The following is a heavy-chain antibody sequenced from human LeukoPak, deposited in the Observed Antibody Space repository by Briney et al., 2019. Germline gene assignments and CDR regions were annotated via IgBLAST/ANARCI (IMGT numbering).Heavy chain of an antibody. CDR2: INHSGST. Sequence: SETLSLTCAVYGGSFSGYYWSWIRQPPGKGLEWIGEINHSGSTNYNPSLKSRVTISVDTSKNQFSLKLSSVTAADTAVYYCARAYTYALLDWFDPWGQGTLVTVSS. CDR1: GGSFSGYY. V-gene: IGHV4-34*01. CDR3: ARAYTYALLDWFDP. D-gene: IGHD5-18*01. J-gene: IGHJ5*02.